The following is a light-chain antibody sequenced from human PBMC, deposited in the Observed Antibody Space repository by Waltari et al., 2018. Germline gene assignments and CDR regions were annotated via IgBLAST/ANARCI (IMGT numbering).Light chain of an antibody. CDR1: QSISSY. V-gene: IGKV1-39*01. CDR2: AAS. J-gene: IGKJ4*01. CDR3: QQSYSTPLT. Sequence: DIQMTQSPSSLSASVGDRVTITFRSTQSISSYLNWYQQKPGKAPKLLTYAASSLQSGVPSRFSCSGSGTDVTLTLSSLQPEDFATYYCQQSYSTPLTFGGGTKVEIK.